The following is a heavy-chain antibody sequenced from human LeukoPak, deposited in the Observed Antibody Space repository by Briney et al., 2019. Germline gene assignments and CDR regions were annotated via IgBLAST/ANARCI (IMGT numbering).Heavy chain of an antibody. V-gene: IGHV3-21*01. D-gene: IGHD6-13*01. J-gene: IGHJ6*02. CDR1: GFTFSSYS. CDR3: ARYSTSFNYGMDV. Sequence: GGSLRLSCAASGFTFSSYSMNWVRQAPGKGLEWVSSISSSSSYIYYADSVKGRFTISRDNAKNSLYPQMNSLRAEDTAVYYCARYSTSFNYGMDVWGQGTTVTVSS. CDR2: ISSSSSYI.